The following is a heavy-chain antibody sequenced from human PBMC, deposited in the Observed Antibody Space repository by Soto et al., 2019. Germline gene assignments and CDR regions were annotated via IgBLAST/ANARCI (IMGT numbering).Heavy chain of an antibody. CDR3: ARRWGSGYGFGYFDY. J-gene: IGHJ4*02. D-gene: IGHD3-22*01. Sequence: SETLSLTCSVSAGSIIINTDYSSWIRQPPGKGLEYIGIVYYTGSTYYSPSLKSRVTISVDTSKNQFSLKLSSVTAADTAVYYCARRWGSGYGFGYFDYWGQGTLVTVS. CDR2: VYYTGST. V-gene: IGHV4-39*01. CDR1: AGSIIINTDY.